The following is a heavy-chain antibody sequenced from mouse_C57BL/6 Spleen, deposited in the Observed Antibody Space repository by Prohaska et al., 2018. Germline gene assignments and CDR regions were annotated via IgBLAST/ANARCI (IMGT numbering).Heavy chain of an antibody. CDR1: GFTFSAFW. CDR3: MRYGSSYWYFDV. J-gene: IGHJ1*03. CDR2: INSYGSET. V-gene: IGHV11-2*01. D-gene: IGHD1-1*01. Sequence: EVQLLETGGGLVQPGGSRGLSCEGSGFTFSAFWMSWVRQTPGNTLECIGDINSYGSETNYAPSIKDRFTIFRDNDKCTLYMQMNNVRSEDTATYFCMRYGSSYWYFDVWGTGTTVTVSS.